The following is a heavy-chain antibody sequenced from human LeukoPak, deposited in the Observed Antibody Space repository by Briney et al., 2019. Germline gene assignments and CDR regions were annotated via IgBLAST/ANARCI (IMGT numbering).Heavy chain of an antibody. CDR1: GYTFTGYD. J-gene: IGHJ4*02. V-gene: IGHV1-8*01. CDR3: ARGTALDIAVAGSLNDY. Sequence: ASVKVSCKASGYTFTGYDINWVRQATGQGLEWMGWMNPNSGNTGYAQKFQGRVTMTRNTSISTAYMELSSLRSEDTAVYYCARGTALDIAVAGSLNDYWGQGTLVTVSS. CDR2: MNPNSGNT. D-gene: IGHD6-19*01.